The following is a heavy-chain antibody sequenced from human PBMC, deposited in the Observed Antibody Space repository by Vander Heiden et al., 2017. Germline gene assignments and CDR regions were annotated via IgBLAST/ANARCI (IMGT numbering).Heavy chain of an antibody. Sequence: QLQLQESGTGLVKPSETLSLTCTVSGGSISSSSYYWGWIRQPPGKGLEWIGSIYYSGSTYYNPSLKSRVTISVDTSKNQFSLKLSSVTAADTAVYYCARGSSGYYYGMDVWGQGTTVTVSS. CDR1: GGSISSSSYY. V-gene: IGHV4-39*01. CDR3: ARGSSGYYYGMDV. CDR2: IYYSGST. D-gene: IGHD3-22*01. J-gene: IGHJ6*02.